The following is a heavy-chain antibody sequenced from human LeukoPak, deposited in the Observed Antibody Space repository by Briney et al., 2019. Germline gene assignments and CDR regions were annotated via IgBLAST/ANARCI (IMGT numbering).Heavy chain of an antibody. CDR1: GYTLTELS. D-gene: IGHD1-26*01. V-gene: IGHV1-24*01. Sequence: ASVKVSCKVSGYTLTELSMHWVRQAPGKGLEWMGGFDPEDGETIYAQKFQGRVTMTEDTSTDTAYMELSSLRSEDTAVYYCARVGGYPGAFDIWGQGTMVTVSS. CDR3: ARVGGYPGAFDI. J-gene: IGHJ3*02. CDR2: FDPEDGET.